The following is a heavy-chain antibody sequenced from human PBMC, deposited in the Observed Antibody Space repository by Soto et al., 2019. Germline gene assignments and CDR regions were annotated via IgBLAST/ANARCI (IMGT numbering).Heavy chain of an antibody. CDR3: ASLRYPGIAAAGPEFDD. CDR1: GGTFSSYA. J-gene: IGHJ4*02. CDR2: IIPIFGTA. D-gene: IGHD6-13*01. Sequence: SVKVSCKASGGTFSSYAISWVRQAPGQGLEWMGGIIPIFGTANYAQKFQGRVTITADESTSTAYMELSSLRSEDTAVYYCASLRYPGIAAAGPEFDDWGQGTLVTVSS. V-gene: IGHV1-69*13.